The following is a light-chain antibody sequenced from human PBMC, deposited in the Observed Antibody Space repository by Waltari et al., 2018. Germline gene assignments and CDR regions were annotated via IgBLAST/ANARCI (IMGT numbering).Light chain of an antibody. CDR1: GSNIGAGYD. J-gene: IGLJ3*02. Sequence: SVLTQPPSVSGAPGQRVTISCTGSGSNIGAGYDVHWYQQLPGTAPKLLIYGNSNRPSGVPDRFSGSKSGTSASLAITGLQAEDEADYYCQSYDSSLSGWVFGGGTKLTVL. V-gene: IGLV1-40*01. CDR3: QSYDSSLSGWV. CDR2: GNS.